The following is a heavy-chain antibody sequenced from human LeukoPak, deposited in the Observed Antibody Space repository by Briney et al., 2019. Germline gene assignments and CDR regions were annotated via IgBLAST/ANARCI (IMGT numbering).Heavy chain of an antibody. CDR2: MNPNNGAI. CDR1: GYAFAGYY. CDR3: ARGRAAAALYFDF. J-gene: IGHJ4*02. V-gene: IGHV1-2*02. Sequence: ASVKVSCKASGYAFAGYYIHWVRQAPGQGLEWMGWMNPNNGAINYAQKFQGRVTMTRDTSISTAYMELSMLTSDDTAVYYCARGRAAAALYFDFWGQGTLVTVSS. D-gene: IGHD6-13*01.